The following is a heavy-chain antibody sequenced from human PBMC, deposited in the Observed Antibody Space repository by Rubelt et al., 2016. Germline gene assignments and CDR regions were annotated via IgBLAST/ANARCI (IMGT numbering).Heavy chain of an antibody. CDR1: GGSFSGYY. CDR2: INHSGST. D-gene: IGHD6-13*01. J-gene: IGHJ6*02. Sequence: QVQLQQWGAGLLKPSETLSLTCAVYGGSFSGYYWSWIRQPPGKGLEWIGEINHSGSTNYNPSLKGRVTISVDTSKNQFSLKRSSVTAAETAVYYCARAVWAAAGHVYYYGMDVWGQGTTVTVSS. CDR3: ARAVWAAAGHVYYYGMDV. V-gene: IGHV4-34*01.